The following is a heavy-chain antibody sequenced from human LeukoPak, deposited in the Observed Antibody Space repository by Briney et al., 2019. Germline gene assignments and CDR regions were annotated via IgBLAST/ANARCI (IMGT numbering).Heavy chain of an antibody. CDR1: GGSFSGYY. D-gene: IGHD3-22*01. CDR3: ARGNHDSSGYHALDY. J-gene: IGHJ4*02. V-gene: IGHV4-34*01. Sequence: PSETLSLTCAVYGGSFSGYYWTWIRQPPGKGLKWIGEINHSGSTNYNPSLKSRVTISIDTSKNQFSLKLSSVTAADTAVYYCARGNHDSSGYHALDYWGQGTLVTVSS. CDR2: INHSGST.